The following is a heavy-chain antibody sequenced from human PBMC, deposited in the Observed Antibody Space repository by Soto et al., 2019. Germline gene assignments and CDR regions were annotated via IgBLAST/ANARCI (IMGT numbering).Heavy chain of an antibody. Sequence: GGSLRLSCAASGFTFSNAWMSWVRQAPWKGLEWVGRIKSKTDGGTTDYAAPVKGRFTISRDDSKNTLYLQMNSLKTEDTAVYYCTTVHNYGDPPFDYWGQGTLVTVSS. CDR1: GFTFSNAW. CDR2: IKSKTDGGTT. CDR3: TTVHNYGDPPFDY. D-gene: IGHD4-17*01. J-gene: IGHJ4*02. V-gene: IGHV3-15*01.